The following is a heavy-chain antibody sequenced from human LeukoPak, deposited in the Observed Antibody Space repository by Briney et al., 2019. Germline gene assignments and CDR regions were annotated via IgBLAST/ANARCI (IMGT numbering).Heavy chain of an antibody. V-gene: IGHV4-59*12. Sequence: SETLSLTCTVSGGSISSYYWSWIRQPPGKGLEWIAYISDIGSINYNPSLKSRVTISVDRSKNQFSLKLSSVTAADTAVYYCARDHAPHGFDPWGQGTLVTVSS. CDR3: ARDHAPHGFDP. CDR2: ISDIGSI. CDR1: GGSISSYY. J-gene: IGHJ5*02.